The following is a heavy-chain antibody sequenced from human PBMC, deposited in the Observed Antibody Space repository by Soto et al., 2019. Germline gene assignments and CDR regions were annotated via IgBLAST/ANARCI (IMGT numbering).Heavy chain of an antibody. D-gene: IGHD3-16*01. CDR2: IKKRRDGGTT. Sequence: DVQLVESGGGLVKPGGSLRLSCAASGFSFSDTWMNWVRQAPGRGLEWVGRIKKRRDGGTTDYAAIARGRVTISRDDSTNTLYLNMSSLKTEDTAIYHCTTSVPWGSNSWGQGTLVTVSS. J-gene: IGHJ4*02. V-gene: IGHV3-15*07. CDR3: TTSVPWGSNS. CDR1: GFSFSDTW.